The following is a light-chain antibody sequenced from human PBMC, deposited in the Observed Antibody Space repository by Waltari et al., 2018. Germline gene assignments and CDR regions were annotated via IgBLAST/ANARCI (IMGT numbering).Light chain of an antibody. J-gene: IGKJ4*01. CDR1: QSVRSF. CDR3: QQRINWPLT. CDR2: DAS. Sequence: EIVLTQSPATLSLSPGELAIISCRASQSVRSFLAWYQQKPGQAPRLLIHDASNRATGIPVRFSGSGSGTDFTLTISSLEPEDFAVYYCQQRINWPLTFGGGTKVEIK. V-gene: IGKV3-11*01.